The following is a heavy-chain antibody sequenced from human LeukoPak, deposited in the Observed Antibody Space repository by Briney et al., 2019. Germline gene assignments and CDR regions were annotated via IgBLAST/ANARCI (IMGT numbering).Heavy chain of an antibody. V-gene: IGHV3-30*12. CDR1: GFTFSTYG. CDR3: ARASGPIKQNRFDQ. J-gene: IGHJ4*02. Sequence: PRGSLRLSCATSGFTFSTYGREWVRQAPGKGLEWVAIIFSDGVRKYYADSVKGRFTISRDISRSTLYLEMNSLSAEDTAVYYCARASGPIKQNRFDQWGQGTLDSFSS. D-gene: IGHD1-26*01. CDR2: IFSDGVRK.